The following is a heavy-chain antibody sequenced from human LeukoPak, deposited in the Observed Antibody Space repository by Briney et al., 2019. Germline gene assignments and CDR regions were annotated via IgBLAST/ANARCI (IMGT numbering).Heavy chain of an antibody. J-gene: IGHJ4*02. Sequence: TSETLSLTCTVSGGSISSGDYYWSWIRQPPGKGLEWIGYIYYSGSTYYNPSLKSRVTISVDTSKNQFSLKLSSVTAADTAVYYCARGVVGNYYDSSGYYPKFSYYFDCWGQGTLVTVSS. D-gene: IGHD3-22*01. V-gene: IGHV4-30-4*01. CDR1: GGSISSGDYY. CDR3: ARGVVGNYYDSSGYYPKFSYYFDC. CDR2: IYYSGST.